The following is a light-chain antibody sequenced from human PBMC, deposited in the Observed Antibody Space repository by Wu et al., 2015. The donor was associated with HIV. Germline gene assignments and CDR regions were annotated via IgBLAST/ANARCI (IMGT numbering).Light chain of an antibody. CDR1: QSVSSSS. J-gene: IGKJ2*01. V-gene: IGKV3-20*01. CDR2: GAS. CDR3: QQYGSSPYT. Sequence: EIVLTQSPGTLSLSPGERATFSCRASQSVSSSSLVWFQQNPGQAPRLLIYGASSRATGIPDRFSGSGSETDFTLTISRLEPEDFAVYYCQQYGSSPYTFGQGTKLEIK.